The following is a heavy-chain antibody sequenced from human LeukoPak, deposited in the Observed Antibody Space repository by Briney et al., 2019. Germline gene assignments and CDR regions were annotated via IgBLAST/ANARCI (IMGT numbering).Heavy chain of an antibody. Sequence: ASVKVSCKASGYTFSSYGISWVRQAPGQGLEWMAWISAYNGYKNYAQKFQGRVTMTTDTSTSTAYMELRSLRSDDTAVYYCARRKPIAVAGPDKNWFDPWGQGTLVTVSS. V-gene: IGHV1-18*01. CDR3: ARRKPIAVAGPDKNWFDP. CDR1: GYTFSSYG. CDR2: ISAYNGYK. D-gene: IGHD6-19*01. J-gene: IGHJ5*02.